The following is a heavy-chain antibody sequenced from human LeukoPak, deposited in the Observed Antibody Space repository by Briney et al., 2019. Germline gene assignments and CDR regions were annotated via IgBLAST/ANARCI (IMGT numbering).Heavy chain of an antibody. D-gene: IGHD3-22*01. CDR2: IKTDGSSI. V-gene: IGHV3-74*01. CDR1: GFTFSNYW. CDR3: GREGHYDSRGPDY. J-gene: IGHJ4*02. Sequence: PGGSLRLSCAASGFTFSNYWMHWVRQTPGKGLVWVSRIKTDGSSISYADSVTGRFTISRDNAKSTLNLQMNSLRAEDTAVYYCGREGHYDSRGPDYWGQGTLVTVSS.